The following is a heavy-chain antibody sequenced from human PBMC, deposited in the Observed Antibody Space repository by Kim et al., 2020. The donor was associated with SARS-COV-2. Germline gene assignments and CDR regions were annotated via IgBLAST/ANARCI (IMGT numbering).Heavy chain of an antibody. D-gene: IGHD3-16*02. V-gene: IGHV3-66*01. J-gene: IGHJ4*02. CDR3: ARATYYDYVWGSYRSYYFDY. Sequence: RFTISRDNSKNTLYLQMNSLRAEDTAVYYCARATYYDYVWGSYRSYYFDYWGQGTLVTVSS.